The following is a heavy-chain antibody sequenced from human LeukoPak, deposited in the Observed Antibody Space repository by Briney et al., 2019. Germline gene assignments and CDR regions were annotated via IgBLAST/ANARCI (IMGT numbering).Heavy chain of an antibody. CDR3: ARAGPYYDFWRGPASFFDY. CDR2: INPNSGGT. D-gene: IGHD3-3*01. V-gene: IGHV1-2*06. J-gene: IGHJ4*02. CDR1: GYTFTGYY. Sequence: ASVKVSCKASGYTFTGYYMHWVRQAPGQGLGWMGRINPNSGGTNYAQKFQGRVTMTRDTSISTAYMELSRLRSDDTAVYYCARAGPYYDFWRGPASFFDYWGQGTLVTVSS.